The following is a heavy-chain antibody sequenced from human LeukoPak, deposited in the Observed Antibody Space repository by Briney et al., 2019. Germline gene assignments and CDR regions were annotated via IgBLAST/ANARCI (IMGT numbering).Heavy chain of an antibody. CDR2: IYSGDST. CDR3: AKTGGTSGWQRGLGQ. CDR1: GFTVSGNY. D-gene: IGHD6-19*01. V-gene: IGHV3-53*01. Sequence: GGSLRLSCAASGFTVSGNYMSWVRQAPGKGLEWVSIIYSGDSTYYADSVKGRFTISRDNSKNTLYLQMNSLRGEDTAVYYCAKTGGTSGWQRGLGQWGQGTLVTVSS. J-gene: IGHJ4*02.